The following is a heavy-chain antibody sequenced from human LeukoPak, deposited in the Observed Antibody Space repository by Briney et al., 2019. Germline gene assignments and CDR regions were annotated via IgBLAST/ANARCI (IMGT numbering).Heavy chain of an antibody. V-gene: IGHV2-5*01. Sequence: SGPTLVKPTQTLTLTCTFSGFSLSTSGVGVGWIRQPPGKALEWLALIYWNDDKRYSPSLKSRLTITKDTSKNQVVLTMTNMDPVDTASYYCARHLYYYDSSGPQTNAFDIWGQGTMVTVSS. CDR1: GFSLSTSGVG. J-gene: IGHJ3*02. CDR2: IYWNDDK. CDR3: ARHLYYYDSSGPQTNAFDI. D-gene: IGHD3-22*01.